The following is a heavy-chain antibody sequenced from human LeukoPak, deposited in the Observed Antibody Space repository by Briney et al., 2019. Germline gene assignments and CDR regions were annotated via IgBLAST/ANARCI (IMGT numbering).Heavy chain of an antibody. D-gene: IGHD5-18*01. CDR3: ARAADTAMYYYYYMDV. J-gene: IGHJ6*03. V-gene: IGHV4-4*07. Sequence: PSETLSLTCTVSGGSISSYYWSWIRQPAGKGLEWIGRIYTSGSTNYNPSLKSRVTMSVDTSKNQFSLKLSSVTAADTAVYYCARAADTAMYYYYYMDVWGKRTTVTVSS. CDR2: IYTSGST. CDR1: GGSISSYY.